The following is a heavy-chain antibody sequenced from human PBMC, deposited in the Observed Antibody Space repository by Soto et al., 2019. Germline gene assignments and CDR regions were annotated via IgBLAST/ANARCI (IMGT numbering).Heavy chain of an antibody. D-gene: IGHD1-20*01. J-gene: IGHJ4*02. V-gene: IGHV4-34*01. CDR1: GGSFSGYY. CDR2: INHSGST. CDR3: ASHNWNYVDY. Sequence: SETLSLTCAVYGGSFSGYYWSWIRQPPGKGLEWIGEINHSGSTNYNPSLKSRVTISVDTSKNQFSLKLSSVTAADTAVYYCASHNWNYVDYWGQGTLVTVSS.